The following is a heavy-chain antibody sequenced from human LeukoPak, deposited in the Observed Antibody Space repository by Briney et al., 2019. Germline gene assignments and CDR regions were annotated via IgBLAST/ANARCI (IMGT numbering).Heavy chain of an antibody. J-gene: IGHJ6*02. CDR2: ISSGGTII. D-gene: IGHD3-10*01. Sequence: PGGSLRLSCTASGFTFSSYAINWVRQAPGKGLEWVSYISSGGTIIYYADSVKGRFTISRDNAKNSLYLQMNSLRAEDTAVYYCAREEPGGYYYYYGMDVWGQGTTVTVSS. CDR3: AREEPGGYYYYYGMDV. CDR1: GFTFSSYA. V-gene: IGHV3-48*03.